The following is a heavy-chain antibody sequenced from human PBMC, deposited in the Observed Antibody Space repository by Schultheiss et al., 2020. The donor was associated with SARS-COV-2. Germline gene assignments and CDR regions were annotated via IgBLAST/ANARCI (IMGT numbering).Heavy chain of an antibody. J-gene: IGHJ3*02. Sequence: GGSLRLSCAASGFTFDDYGMSWVRQAPGKGLEWVSAISGSGGSTYYADSVKGRFTISRDNAKNSLYLQMNSLRAEDTAVYYCAREAYYDSSGYYCAFDIWGQGTMVTVSS. V-gene: IGHV3-23*01. CDR2: ISGSGGST. CDR3: AREAYYDSSGYYCAFDI. D-gene: IGHD3-22*01. CDR1: GFTFDDYG.